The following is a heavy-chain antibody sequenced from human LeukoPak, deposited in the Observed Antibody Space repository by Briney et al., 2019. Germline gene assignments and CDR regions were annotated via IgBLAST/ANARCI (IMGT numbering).Heavy chain of an antibody. V-gene: IGHV3-48*01. CDR2: ISSSSSTI. CDR3: AKGGYYDSSGYYGDYFDY. CDR1: GFTFSSYS. J-gene: IGHJ4*02. D-gene: IGHD3-22*01. Sequence: GGSLRLSCAASGFTFSSYSMNWVRQAPGKGLEWVSYISSSSSTIYYADSVKGRFTISRDNAKNSLYLQMNSLRAEDTAVYYCAKGGYYDSSGYYGDYFDYWGQGTLVTVSS.